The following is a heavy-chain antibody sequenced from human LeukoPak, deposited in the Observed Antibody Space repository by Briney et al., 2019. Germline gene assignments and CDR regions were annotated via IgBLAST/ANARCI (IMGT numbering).Heavy chain of an antibody. J-gene: IGHJ4*02. CDR1: GGTFSSYD. D-gene: IGHD6-13*01. CDR3: ASSSGSWYYFDY. V-gene: IGHV1-69*01. CDR2: IIPIFGTA. Sequence: SVKVSCKASGGTFSSYDISWMRQAPGQGLEWMGGIIPIFGTANYAQKFQGRVTITADESTSTAYMELSSLRSEDTAVYYCASSSGSWYYFDYWGQGTLVTVSS.